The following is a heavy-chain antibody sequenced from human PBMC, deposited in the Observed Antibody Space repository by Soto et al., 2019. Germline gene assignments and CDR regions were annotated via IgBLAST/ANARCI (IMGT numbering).Heavy chain of an antibody. CDR2: VGVLGDT. V-gene: IGHV3-23*01. CDR1: GFTFSNYA. CDR3: AKNYYFDS. J-gene: IGHJ4*02. Sequence: GGSLRLSCVASGFTFSNYAMNWGRLAPGKGLEWVSSVGVLGDTYYADSVKGRFTISRDNSDNTVNLQMNSLRAEDTAVYYCAKNYYFDSWGQGTLVTVSS.